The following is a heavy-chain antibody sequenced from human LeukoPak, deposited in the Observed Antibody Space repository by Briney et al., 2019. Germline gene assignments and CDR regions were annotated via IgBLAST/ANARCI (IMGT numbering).Heavy chain of an antibody. J-gene: IGHJ6*03. V-gene: IGHV4-4*07. CDR3: ARDRIVGMDV. CDR1: VGSFSIYY. D-gene: IGHD2-21*01. CDR2: IYTSGST. Sequence: ETLSLTCTVWVGSFSIYYGSWMRQPAGKGPEGSGRIYTSGSTNYNPSLKSRVTMSVDTSKNQFCLKLSSVTAAATAVYYCARDRIVGMDVWGKGTTVTVSS.